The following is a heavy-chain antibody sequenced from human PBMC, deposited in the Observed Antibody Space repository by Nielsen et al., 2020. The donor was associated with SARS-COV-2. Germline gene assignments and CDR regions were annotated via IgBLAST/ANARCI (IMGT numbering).Heavy chain of an antibody. D-gene: IGHD3-22*01. J-gene: IGHJ4*02. Sequence: GESLKISCAASGFTFSSYGMHWVRQAPGKGLEWVAVIWYDGSNKYYADSVKGRFTISRDNSKNTLYLQMNSLRAEDTAVYYCASPVDSSGYGYWGQGTLVTVSS. CDR1: GFTFSSYG. V-gene: IGHV3-33*01. CDR2: IWYDGSNK. CDR3: ASPVDSSGYGY.